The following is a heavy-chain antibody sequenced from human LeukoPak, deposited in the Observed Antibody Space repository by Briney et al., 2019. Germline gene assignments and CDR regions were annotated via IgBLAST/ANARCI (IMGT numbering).Heavy chain of an antibody. V-gene: IGHV4-4*02. CDR3: ARVIIGIGELFSAFDY. J-gene: IGHJ4*02. CDR2: IYHSGST. CDR1: GGSLCSCNS. D-gene: IGHD3-10*01. Sequence: AETLSLTCAVSGGSLCSCNSLGWVGQPPGKGLEWIDDIYHSGSTNYNPSLESRDTISVDKSKNQFSLKLNSVTAADTAVYYCARVIIGIGELFSAFDYWGQGTLVTVSS.